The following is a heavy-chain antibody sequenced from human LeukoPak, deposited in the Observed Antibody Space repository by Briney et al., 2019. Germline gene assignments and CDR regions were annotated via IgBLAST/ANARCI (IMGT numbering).Heavy chain of an antibody. CDR1: GFTFSDYW. V-gene: IGHV3-7*01. D-gene: IGHD3-22*01. CDR2: IKTDGSEK. Sequence: GGSLRLSCAASGFTFSDYWMSWVRQAPGKGLEWVANIKTDGSEKYYVDSVKGRFTISRDNAKNSLYLQMNSLRAEDTAVYYCATYSSLNAREFQYWGQGTLVTVSS. CDR3: ATYSSLNAREFQY. J-gene: IGHJ1*01.